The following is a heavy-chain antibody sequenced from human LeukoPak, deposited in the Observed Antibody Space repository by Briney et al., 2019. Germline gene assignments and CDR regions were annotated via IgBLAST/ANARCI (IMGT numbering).Heavy chain of an antibody. CDR2: ISVSDETA. D-gene: IGHD3-16*01. CDR3: AKVWGSGGFYYHGMDV. V-gene: IGHV3-23*01. Sequence: GGSLRLSCAASGFTFSNYGMSWVRRAPGKGLEWVSSISVSDETANYADSVKGRFTISRDNSKNTLYLQMNSLRAEDTAVYYCAKVWGSGGFYYHGMDVWGQGTTVTVSS. J-gene: IGHJ6*02. CDR1: GFTFSNYG.